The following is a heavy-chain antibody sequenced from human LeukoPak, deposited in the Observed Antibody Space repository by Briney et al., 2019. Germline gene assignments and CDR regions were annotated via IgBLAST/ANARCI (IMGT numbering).Heavy chain of an antibody. Sequence: KPGGSLRLSCAASGFTFSDYAMSWFRQAPGKGLEWVALIRGTPYGVTTEYAASVKGRFTISRDDSKSIAYLQMNSLKTEDTAVYYCTRAGKPPYFDYWGQGTLVIVSS. J-gene: IGHJ4*02. CDR2: IRGTPYGVTT. V-gene: IGHV3-49*05. CDR1: GFTFSDYA. CDR3: TRAGKPPYFDY.